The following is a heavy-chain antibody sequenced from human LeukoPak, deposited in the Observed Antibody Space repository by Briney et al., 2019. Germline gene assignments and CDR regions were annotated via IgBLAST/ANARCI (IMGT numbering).Heavy chain of an antibody. CDR1: GGSISSSSYY. CDR2: ICYSGST. J-gene: IGHJ5*02. V-gene: IGHV4-39*01. CDR3: ARPEFDFDCSSTSCYTFWFDP. Sequence: PSETLSLTCTVSGGSISSSSYYWGWIRQPPGKGLEWIGSICYSGSTYYNPSLKSRVTISVDTSKNQFSLKLSSVTAADTAVYYCARPEFDFDCSSTSCYTFWFDPWGQGTLVTVSS. D-gene: IGHD2-2*02.